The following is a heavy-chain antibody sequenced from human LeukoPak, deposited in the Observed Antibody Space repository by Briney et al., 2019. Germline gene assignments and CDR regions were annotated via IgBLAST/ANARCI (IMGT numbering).Heavy chain of an antibody. Sequence: ASVKVSCKVSGYTLTELSMHWVRQAPGKGLEWMGGFDPEDGETIYAQKFQGRVTMTEDTSTDTAYMELGSLRSEDTAVYYCATYFLAVAGTGTLRLGYFDYWGQGTLVTVSS. CDR3: ATYFLAVAGTGTLRLGYFDY. V-gene: IGHV1-24*01. CDR2: FDPEDGET. CDR1: GYTLTELS. J-gene: IGHJ4*02. D-gene: IGHD6-19*01.